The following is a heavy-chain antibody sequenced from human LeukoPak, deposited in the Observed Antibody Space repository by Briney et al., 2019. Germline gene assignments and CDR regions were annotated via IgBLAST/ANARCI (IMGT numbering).Heavy chain of an antibody. Sequence: GGSLRLSCAASGFTFSSYSMNWVRQAPGKGLEWVSYISSSSSTIFYADSVKGRFTISRDNAKNSLYLQMNSLRAEDTAVYYCARVVHSSSWPYYYYYMDVWGKGTTVTVSS. CDR3: ARVVHSSSWPYYYYYMDV. J-gene: IGHJ6*03. D-gene: IGHD6-13*01. CDR2: ISSSSSTI. CDR1: GFTFSSYS. V-gene: IGHV3-48*04.